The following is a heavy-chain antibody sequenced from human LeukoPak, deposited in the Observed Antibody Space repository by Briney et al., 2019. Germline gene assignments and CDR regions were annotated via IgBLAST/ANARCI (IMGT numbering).Heavy chain of an antibody. CDR2: IYYSGST. CDR1: GGSISSYY. J-gene: IGHJ5*02. D-gene: IGHD1-7*01. V-gene: IGHV4-59*01. CDR3: ARGFFRLELPWFDP. Sequence: SETLSHTCTVSGGSISSYYWSWIRQPPGKGLEWIGYIYYSGSTNYNPSLKSRVTISVDTSKNQFSLTLSSVTAADTAVYYCARGFFRLELPWFDPWGQGTLVTVSS.